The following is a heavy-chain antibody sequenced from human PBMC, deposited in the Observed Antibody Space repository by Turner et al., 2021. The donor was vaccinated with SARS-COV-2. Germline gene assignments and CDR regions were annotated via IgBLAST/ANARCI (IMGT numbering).Heavy chain of an antibody. J-gene: IGHJ4*02. CDR2: IYHTGSV. D-gene: IGHD1-1*01. CDR3: ARWNEGFDY. V-gene: IGHV4-59*02. Sequence: QVQLQESGPGLVKPSETLSLICTVSGGSVSPFYWGWIQQPPGKGLEWIGYIYHTGSVSYSPSLENRVTISEDTSKSQLSLKLNSVTAADTAVYYCARWNEGFDYWGQGTLVTVSS. CDR1: GGSVSPFY.